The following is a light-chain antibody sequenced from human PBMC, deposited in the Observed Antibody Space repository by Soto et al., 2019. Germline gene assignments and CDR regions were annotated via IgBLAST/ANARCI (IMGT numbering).Light chain of an antibody. V-gene: IGKV3-20*01. CDR3: EQYGSSPST. Sequence: EIVLTQSPGTLSLSPGERVTLSCRASESITNSYVAWYQQKAGQAPRLLIFGASNRAAGIPDRFSGSGSGTDFSLAISKLEPEDFAVYYCEQYGSSPSTFGQGNKLDI. J-gene: IGKJ2*01. CDR1: ESITNSY. CDR2: GAS.